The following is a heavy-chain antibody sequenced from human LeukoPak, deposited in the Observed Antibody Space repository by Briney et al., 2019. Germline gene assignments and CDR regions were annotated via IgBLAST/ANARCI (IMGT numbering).Heavy chain of an antibody. J-gene: IGHJ5*02. CDR2: INPNSGGT. CDR3: ARLYTNSNFSSWRFDP. Sequence: GASVKVSCKASGYTFTGYYMHWVRQAPGQGPEWMGRINPNSGGTNYAQNFQGRVTMTRDTSISTAYMELSRLRSGDTAVYYCARLYTNSNFSSWRFDPWGQGTLVTVPS. V-gene: IGHV1-2*06. CDR1: GYTFTGYY. D-gene: IGHD6-13*01.